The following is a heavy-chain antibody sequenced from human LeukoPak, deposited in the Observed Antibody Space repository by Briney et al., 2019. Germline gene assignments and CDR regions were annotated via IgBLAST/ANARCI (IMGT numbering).Heavy chain of an antibody. CDR3: AKDFRIGYSAYFDY. J-gene: IGHJ4*02. D-gene: IGHD2-21*01. CDR1: GFTFRSHA. V-gene: IGHV3-23*01. CDR2: IYENGGTT. Sequence: GGSLRLSCVGSGFTFRSHAMSWVRQAPEKGLEFVSGIYENGGTTYYADSVKGRFSISRDDSKNTLYLQMDSLRGEDTAVYYCAKDFRIGYSAYFDYWGQGALVTVSS.